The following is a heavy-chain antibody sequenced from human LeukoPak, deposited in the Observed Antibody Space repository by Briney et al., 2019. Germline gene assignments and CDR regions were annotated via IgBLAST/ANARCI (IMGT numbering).Heavy chain of an antibody. CDR1: GYTFTGYY. D-gene: IGHD2-15*01. CDR2: INPNSGGT. V-gene: IGHV1-2*02. J-gene: IGHJ5*02. CDR3: ARGDGSGYLGNWFDP. Sequence: ASVKVSCKASGYTFTGYYMHWVRQAPGQGLEWMGWINPNSGGTNYAQKFQGRVTMTRDTFISTAYMELSRLRSDDTAVYYCARGDGSGYLGNWFDPWGQGTLVTVSS.